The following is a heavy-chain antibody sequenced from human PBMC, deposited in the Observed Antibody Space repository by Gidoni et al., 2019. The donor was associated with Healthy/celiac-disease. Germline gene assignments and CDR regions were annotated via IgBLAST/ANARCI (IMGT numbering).Heavy chain of an antibody. D-gene: IGHD3-22*01. V-gene: IGHV5-51*01. Sequence: EVQLVQSGAEVKKPGESLKISCKGSGYSFTSYWIGWVRQMPGKGLEWMGIIYPGDSDTRYSPSFQGQVTISADKSISTAYLQWSSLKASDTAMYYCARQRVYYDSGGSRLGFDPWGQGTLVTVSS. CDR2: IYPGDSDT. J-gene: IGHJ5*02. CDR3: ARQRVYYDSGGSRLGFDP. CDR1: GYSFTSYW.